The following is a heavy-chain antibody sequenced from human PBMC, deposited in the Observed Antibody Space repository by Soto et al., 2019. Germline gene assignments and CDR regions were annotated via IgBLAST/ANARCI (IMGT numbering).Heavy chain of an antibody. CDR1: GFTFNDYA. CDR2: ISSDGHHQ. J-gene: IGHJ4*02. Sequence: QVQLVESGGGEVQPGGSLRDSCATSGFTFNDYAMYWVRQAPGQGLEWVAMISSDGHHQFYVDNLRGRFTVSRDNSKNTLFLQMNSLRPEDTAVYYCSRGTYYPQSSGLHADYWGPGNVVTVSS. CDR3: SRGTYYPQSSGLHADY. D-gene: IGHD3-22*01. V-gene: IGHV3-30*03.